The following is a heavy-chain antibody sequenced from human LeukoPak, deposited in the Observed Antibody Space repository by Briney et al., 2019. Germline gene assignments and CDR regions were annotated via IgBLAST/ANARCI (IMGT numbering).Heavy chain of an antibody. V-gene: IGHV3-23*01. Sequence: GGSLRLSCAAPGFAFSSYAMSWVRQAPGKGLEWVSVTSGSGGNPYYADSVKGRFTISRDNSKNTLYLQMNSLRAEDTAVYYCAKHRSWGYAFDIWGQGTMVTVSS. D-gene: IGHD7-27*01. J-gene: IGHJ3*02. CDR1: GFAFSSYA. CDR2: TSGSGGNP. CDR3: AKHRSWGYAFDI.